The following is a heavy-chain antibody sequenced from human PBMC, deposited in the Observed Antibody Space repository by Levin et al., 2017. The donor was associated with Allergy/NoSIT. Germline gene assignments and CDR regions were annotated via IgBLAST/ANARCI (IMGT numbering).Heavy chain of an antibody. CDR2: ISGSGGST. CDR3: AKNAGLEIGWFDP. CDR1: GFTFSSYA. V-gene: IGHV3-23*01. D-gene: IGHD1-1*01. Sequence: GESLKISCAASGFTFSSYAMSWVRQAPGKGLEWVSAISGSGGSTYYADSVKGRFTISRDNSKNTLYLQMNSLRAEDTAVYYCAKNAGLEIGWFDPWGQGTLVTVSS. J-gene: IGHJ5*02.